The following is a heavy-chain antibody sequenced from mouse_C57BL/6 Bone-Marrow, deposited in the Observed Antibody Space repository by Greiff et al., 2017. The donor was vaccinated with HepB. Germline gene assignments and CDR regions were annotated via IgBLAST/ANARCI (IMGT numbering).Heavy chain of an antibody. J-gene: IGHJ1*03. CDR1: GFNIKNTY. CDR2: IDPANGNT. D-gene: IGHD2-5*01. CDR3: VAYYSNSRGYFDV. Sequence: VQLQQSVAELVRPGASVKLSCTASGFNIKNTYMHWVKQRPEQGLEWIGRIDPANGNTKYAPKFQGKATITADPSSNTAYLQLSSLTSEDTAIYYCVAYYSNSRGYFDVWGTGTTVTVSS. V-gene: IGHV14-3*01.